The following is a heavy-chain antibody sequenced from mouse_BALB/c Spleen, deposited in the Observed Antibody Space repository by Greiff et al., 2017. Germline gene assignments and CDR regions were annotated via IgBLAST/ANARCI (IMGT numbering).Heavy chain of an antibody. D-gene: IGHD1-1*01. Sequence: EVQRVESGGGLVKPGGSLKLSCAASGFTFSSYAMSWVRQTPEKRLEWVASISSGGSTYYPDSVKGRFTISRDNARNILYLQMSSLRSEDTAMYYCARGDMYGSSYYWYFDVWGAGTTVTVSS. V-gene: IGHV5-6-5*01. J-gene: IGHJ1*01. CDR2: ISSGGST. CDR1: GFTFSSYA. CDR3: ARGDMYGSSYYWYFDV.